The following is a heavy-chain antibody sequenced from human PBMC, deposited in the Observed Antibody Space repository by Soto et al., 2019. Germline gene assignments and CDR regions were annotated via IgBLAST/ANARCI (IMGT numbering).Heavy chain of an antibody. CDR2: IYYSGST. Sequence: QVQLQESGPGLVKPSQTLSLTCTVSGGSISSGGYYWSWIRQHPGKGLEWIGYIYYSGSTYYNPSLKSRVIISVDTSKNQFSLKLSSVTAADTAVYYCARDSVYRSRGYYYGMDVWGQGTTVTVS. J-gene: IGHJ6*02. CDR1: GGSISSGGYY. V-gene: IGHV4-31*03. CDR3: ARDSVYRSRGYYYGMDV. D-gene: IGHD2-8*01.